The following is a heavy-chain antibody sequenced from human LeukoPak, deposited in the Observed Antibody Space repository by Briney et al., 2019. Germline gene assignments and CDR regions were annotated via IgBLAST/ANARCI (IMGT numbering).Heavy chain of an antibody. CDR1: GGSFSGYY. CDR3: ARAGYYYDSSGVFDI. D-gene: IGHD3-22*01. CDR2: INHSGST. V-gene: IGHV4-34*01. Sequence: SETLSLTCAVYGGSFSGYYWSWIRQPPGKGLEWIGEINHSGSTNYNPSLKSRVTISVDTSKNQFSLKLSSVTAADTAVYYCARAGYYYDSSGVFDIWGQGTMVTVSS. J-gene: IGHJ3*02.